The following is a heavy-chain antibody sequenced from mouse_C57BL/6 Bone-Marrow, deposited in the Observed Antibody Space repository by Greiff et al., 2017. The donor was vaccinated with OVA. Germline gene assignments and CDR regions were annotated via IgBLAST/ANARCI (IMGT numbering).Heavy chain of an antibody. D-gene: IGHD4-1*01. Sequence: EVQLVESGGGLVQPGGSMELSCVASGFTFSNYWMNWVRQSPEKGLEWVAQIRLKSDNYATHYAESVKGRFTISRDDSKSSVYLQMNNLRAEDTGIYYWTELGRFAYWGQGTLVTVSA. CDR1: GFTFSNYW. V-gene: IGHV6-3*01. CDR2: IRLKSDNYAT. J-gene: IGHJ3*01. CDR3: TELGRFAY.